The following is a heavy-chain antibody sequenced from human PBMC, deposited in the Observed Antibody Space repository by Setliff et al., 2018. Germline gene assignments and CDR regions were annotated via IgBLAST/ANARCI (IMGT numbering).Heavy chain of an antibody. J-gene: IGHJ3*02. D-gene: IGHD3-3*01. V-gene: IGHV1-46*03. CDR2: INPSGGLT. CDR3: ARDRYYNSWSGTSITAPHDAFDI. CDR1: GYTLTNYY. Sequence: ASVKVSCKASGYTLTNYYMHWGRQAPGQGLEWMGIINPSGGLTRYAQKFQGRVTMTRDTSTSTVYMEVSSLRSEDTAVYYCARDRYYNSWSGTSITAPHDAFDIWGQGTMVTVS.